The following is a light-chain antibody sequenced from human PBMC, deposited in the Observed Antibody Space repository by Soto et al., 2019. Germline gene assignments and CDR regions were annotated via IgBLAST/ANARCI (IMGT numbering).Light chain of an antibody. J-gene: IGKJ1*01. Sequence: DIQMTQSPSSLSASIGDRVTITCRAGQSISAFLNWYQQKPGKAPKLLVYTASTLKTGVPSRFSGSGSGTDFTLTISNLQPEDSAIYYCQQYNSYWTFGQGTKVDIK. CDR2: TAS. V-gene: IGKV1-39*01. CDR1: QSISAF. CDR3: QQYNSYWT.